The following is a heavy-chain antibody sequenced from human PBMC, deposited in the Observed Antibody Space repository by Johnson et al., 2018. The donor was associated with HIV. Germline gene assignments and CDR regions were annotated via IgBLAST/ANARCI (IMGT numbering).Heavy chain of an antibody. CDR2: IRYDGSNK. V-gene: IGHV3-30*02. J-gene: IGHJ3*02. CDR1: GFTFSSYG. D-gene: IGHD6-19*01. Sequence: QMQLVESGGGVVQPGGSLRLSCAASGFTFSSYGMHWVRQAPGKGLEWVAFIRYDGSNKYYADSVKGRFTISRDNSKNTVFLQMNTLRADDTAVYYCAKVARYGGRGWVDAFDIWGQGTMVTVS. CDR3: AKVARYGGRGWVDAFDI.